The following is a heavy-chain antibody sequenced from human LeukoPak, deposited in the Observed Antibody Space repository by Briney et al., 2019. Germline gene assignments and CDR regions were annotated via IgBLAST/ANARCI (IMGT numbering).Heavy chain of an antibody. CDR1: GYTFTGYY. Sequence: GASVTVSCMASGYTFTGYYMHWLRQAPGQGLEGMGWINPNSGGTNYAQKFQGRVTMTRDTSISTAYMELSRLRSDDTAVYYCAGSFGDDEAFDIWGQGTMVTVSS. CDR2: INPNSGGT. V-gene: IGHV1-2*02. J-gene: IGHJ3*02. D-gene: IGHD1-1*01. CDR3: AGSFGDDEAFDI.